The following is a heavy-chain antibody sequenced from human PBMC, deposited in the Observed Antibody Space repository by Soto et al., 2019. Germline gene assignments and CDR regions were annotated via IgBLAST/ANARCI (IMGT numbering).Heavy chain of an antibody. D-gene: IGHD3-22*01. J-gene: IGHJ4*02. CDR2: INPNSGGT. CDR3: ARARARWSYYDSSGYYYFDY. V-gene: IGHV1-2*02. Sequence: QVQLVQSGAEVKKPGASVKVSCKASGYTFTGYYMHWVRQAPGQGLEWMGWINPNSGGTNYAQKFQGRVTMTRDTSISTAYMELSRLRSDDTAVYYCARARARWSYYDSSGYYYFDYWGQGTLVTVSS. CDR1: GYTFTGYY.